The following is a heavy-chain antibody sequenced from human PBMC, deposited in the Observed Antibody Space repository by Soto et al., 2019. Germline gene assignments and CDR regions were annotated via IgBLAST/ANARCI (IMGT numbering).Heavy chain of an antibody. V-gene: IGHV1-18*01. CDR1: GYTFSTSG. J-gene: IGHJ6*02. Sequence: QVQLVQSGPELKKPGASVKVSCKASGYTFSTSGISWVRQAPGQGLEWMGWISTYNGDTNYAQKFQGRVTMTTATSTTTAYMELRSLRSYDTAVYYCARSGSVPDYYYGLDVWGQGTTVTVSS. CDR3: ARSGSVPDYYYGLDV. CDR2: ISTYNGDT. D-gene: IGHD3-10*01.